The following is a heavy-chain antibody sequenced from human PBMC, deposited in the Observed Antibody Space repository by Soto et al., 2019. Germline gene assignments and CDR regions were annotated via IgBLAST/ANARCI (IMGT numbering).Heavy chain of an antibody. CDR2: INAGNGNT. V-gene: IGHV1-3*01. D-gene: IGHD4-17*01. J-gene: IGHJ3*02. Sequence: ASVKVSCKASGYTFTTYAIHWVRQAPGQRLEWMGWINAGNGNTKYSQKFQGRVTITRDTSASTAYMELGSLRSEDTAVYYCARGYDYGDKGGAFDIWGQGTMVTFSS. CDR1: GYTFTTYA. CDR3: ARGYDYGDKGGAFDI.